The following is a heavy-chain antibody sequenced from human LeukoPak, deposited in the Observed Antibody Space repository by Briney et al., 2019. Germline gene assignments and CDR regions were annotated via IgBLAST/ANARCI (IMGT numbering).Heavy chain of an antibody. V-gene: IGHV3-23*01. CDR2: ISGSGGST. CDR3: AKLRSHRSSHLDY. D-gene: IGHD2-15*01. CDR1: GSTFSSYA. Sequence: GGSLRLSCAASGSTFSSYAMSWVRQAPGKGLEWVSAISGSGGSTYYADSVKGRFTISRDNSKNTLYLQMNSLRAEDTAVYYCAKLRSHRSSHLDYWGQGTLVTVSS. J-gene: IGHJ4*02.